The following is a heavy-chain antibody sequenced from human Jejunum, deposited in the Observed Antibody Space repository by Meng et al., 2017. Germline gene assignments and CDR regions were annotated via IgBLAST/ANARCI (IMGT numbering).Heavy chain of an antibody. D-gene: IGHD3-10*01. J-gene: IGHJ5*02. V-gene: IGHV3-11*01. CDR1: GFSVSDDH. CDR2: ISKSGSFI. CDR3: ARDGGYRRFDV. Sequence: VEVVGSGGDLVKPGGSLRLCCAAFGFSVSDDHMSWIRQAPGKGLELISYISKSGSFIYYADSVKGRFTISRDNAKDSLYLQMNSLRAEDTAVYYCARDGGYRRFDVWGQGTLVTVFS.